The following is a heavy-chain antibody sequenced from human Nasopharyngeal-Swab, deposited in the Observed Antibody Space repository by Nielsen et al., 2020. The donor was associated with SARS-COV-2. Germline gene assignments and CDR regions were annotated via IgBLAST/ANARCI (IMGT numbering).Heavy chain of an antibody. Sequence: SETLSLTCTVSGGSISSYYWSWIRQPPGKGLEWIGEINHSGSTNYNPSLKSRVTISVDTSKNQFSLKLSSVTAADTAVYYCASHFPNIGYSSGWYGGFDYWGQGTLVTVSS. D-gene: IGHD6-19*01. CDR2: INHSGST. V-gene: IGHV4-34*01. J-gene: IGHJ4*02. CDR3: ASHFPNIGYSSGWYGGFDY. CDR1: GGSISSYY.